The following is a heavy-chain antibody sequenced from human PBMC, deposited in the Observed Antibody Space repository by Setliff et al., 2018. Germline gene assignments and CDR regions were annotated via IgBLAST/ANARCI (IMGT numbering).Heavy chain of an antibody. CDR2: IYYSGST. J-gene: IGHJ4*02. Sequence: SETLSLTCTVSGGSISSGGYYWSWIRQHPGKGLEWIGYIYYSGSTYYNPSLKSRLTMSVDPSKNQFSLKLNSVTAADTTVYFCARAGVFLWFGELLPQYYFDYWGQGNLVTVSS. CDR1: GGSISSGGYY. V-gene: IGHV4-31*03. CDR3: ARAGVFLWFGELLPQYYFDY. D-gene: IGHD3-10*01.